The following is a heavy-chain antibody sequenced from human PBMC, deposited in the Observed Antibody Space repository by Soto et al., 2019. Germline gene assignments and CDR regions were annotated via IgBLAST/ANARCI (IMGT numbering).Heavy chain of an antibody. V-gene: IGHV1-18*01. Sequence: ASVKVSCKASGYTFTSYGISWVRQAPGQGLEWMGWISAYNGNTNYAQKLQGRVTMTTDTSTSTAYMELRSLRSDDTAVYYCAREVLRKPVGRGSKYYGDYGPSWFDPWGQGTLVTVSS. D-gene: IGHD4-17*01. CDR1: GYTFTSYG. J-gene: IGHJ5*02. CDR3: AREVLRKPVGRGSKYYGDYGPSWFDP. CDR2: ISAYNGNT.